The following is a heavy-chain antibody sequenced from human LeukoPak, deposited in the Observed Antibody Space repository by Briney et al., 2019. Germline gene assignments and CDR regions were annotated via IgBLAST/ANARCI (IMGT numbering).Heavy chain of an antibody. CDR1: GFTFSPYS. V-gene: IGHV3-48*02. Sequence: PGGSLRPSCAASGFTFSPYSMNWVRQAPGKGLEWISYISSSSSAIYSDSVKGRFTISRDNAKNSLYLQMNSLRDEDTAVYYCARDGDGDLDSWGQGTLVTVSS. D-gene: IGHD3-10*01. J-gene: IGHJ4*02. CDR2: ISSSSSAI. CDR3: ARDGDGDLDS.